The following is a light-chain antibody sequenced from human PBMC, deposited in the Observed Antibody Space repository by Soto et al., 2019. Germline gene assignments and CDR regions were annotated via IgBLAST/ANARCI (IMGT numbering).Light chain of an antibody. CDR1: SSNVGAYDD. CDR3: NSYTTSSTRV. Sequence: QSALTQPASVSGSPGQSVTISCTGTSSNVGAYDDVSWYQQHPDKAPKLMIYEVRNRPSGVSNRFSGSKSVNTATLTISGLQAEDEADYHCNSYTTSSTRVFGTGTKLTVL. V-gene: IGLV2-14*03. CDR2: EVR. J-gene: IGLJ1*01.